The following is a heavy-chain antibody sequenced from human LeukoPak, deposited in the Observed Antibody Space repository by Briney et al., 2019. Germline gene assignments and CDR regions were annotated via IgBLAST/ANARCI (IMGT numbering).Heavy chain of an antibody. V-gene: IGHV3-23*01. D-gene: IGHD3-10*02. CDR3: ARARFGGYYGMDV. Sequence: QPGGSLRLSCAASGFPFSSYAMSWVRQAPGKGLDWVSAISGSGGSTYYADSVKGRFTISRDNSKNTLYLQMNSLRAEDTAVYYCARARFGGYYGMDVWGQGTTVTVSS. CDR1: GFPFSSYA. CDR2: ISGSGGST. J-gene: IGHJ6*02.